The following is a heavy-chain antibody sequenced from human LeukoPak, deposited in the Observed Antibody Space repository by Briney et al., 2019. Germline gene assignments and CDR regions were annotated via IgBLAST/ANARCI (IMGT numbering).Heavy chain of an antibody. CDR3: ARPYYDSSGYYYWGNAFDI. CDR2: IWYDGSNK. D-gene: IGHD3-22*01. CDR1: GFTFSSYG. V-gene: IGHV3-33*01. Sequence: GGSLRLSCAASGFTFSSYGIHWVRQAPGKGLEWVAVIWYDGSNKYYADSVKGRFTISRDNSKNTLYLQMNSLRAEDTAVYYCARPYYDSSGYYYWGNAFDIWGQGTMVTVSS. J-gene: IGHJ3*02.